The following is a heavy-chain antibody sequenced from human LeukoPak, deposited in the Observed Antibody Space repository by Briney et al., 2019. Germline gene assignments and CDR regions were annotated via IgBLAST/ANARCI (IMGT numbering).Heavy chain of an antibody. V-gene: IGHV4-34*01. CDR2: INHSGST. J-gene: IGHJ3*02. CDR3: ARLDAFDI. CDR1: GGSFSGYY. Sequence: PSETLSLTCAVYGGSFSGYYWSWIRQPPGKGLEWIGEINHSGSTNYNPSLKSRVTISVDTSKNQFSLKLSSVTAADTAVYYCARLDAFDIWGQGTMVIVSS.